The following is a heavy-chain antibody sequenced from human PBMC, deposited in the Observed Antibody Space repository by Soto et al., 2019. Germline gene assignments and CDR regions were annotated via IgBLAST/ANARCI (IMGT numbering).Heavy chain of an antibody. CDR2: IYYSGST. CDR3: AREDCSGGSCYSIYFDE. CDR1: GGSISSGGYY. V-gene: IGHV4-31*03. D-gene: IGHD2-15*01. Sequence: PSETLSLTCTVYGGSISSGGYYWSWIRQHPGKGLEWIGYIYYSGSTYYNPSLKSRVTISVDTSKNQFSLKLSAVTAADTVVYFCAREDCSGGSCYSIYFDEWGQGTLVHVSS. J-gene: IGHJ4*02.